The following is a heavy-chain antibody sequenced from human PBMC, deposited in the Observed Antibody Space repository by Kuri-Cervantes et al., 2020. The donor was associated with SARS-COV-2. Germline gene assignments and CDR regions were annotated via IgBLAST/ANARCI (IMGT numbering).Heavy chain of an antibody. CDR1: GGSISSGSYY. D-gene: IGHD4-23*01. Sequence: SETLSLTCTVSGGSISSGSYYWNWIRQPPGKGLEWIGEINHTGSTNYNPSLKSRVTISVDTSKNQFSLKLSSVTAADTAVYYCARPGGFLDVWGKGTTVTVSS. J-gene: IGHJ6*04. V-gene: IGHV4-39*07. CDR2: INHTGST. CDR3: ARPGGFLDV.